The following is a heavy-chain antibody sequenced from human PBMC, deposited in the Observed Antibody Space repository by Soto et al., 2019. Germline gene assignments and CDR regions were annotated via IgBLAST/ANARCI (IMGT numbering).Heavy chain of an antibody. V-gene: IGHV3-7*04. J-gene: IGHJ3*02. Sequence: GGSLRLSCAASGFAFSSYWMTWLRQAPGKWLEWVANIKQDGSEKFYVDSVKGRFTISRDNAKNSLYMQMNSLRAEDTAVYYCARGAGSYFRRVVGAFDIWGQGXMVTV. D-gene: IGHD3-10*01. CDR1: GFAFSSYW. CDR2: IKQDGSEK. CDR3: ARGAGSYFRRVVGAFDI.